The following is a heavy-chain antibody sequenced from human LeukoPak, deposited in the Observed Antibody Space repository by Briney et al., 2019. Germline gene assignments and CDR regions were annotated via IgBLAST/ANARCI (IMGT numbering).Heavy chain of an antibody. V-gene: IGHV1-46*01. J-gene: IGHJ4*02. CDR1: GYTFSNYY. Sequence: ASVKVSLKASGYTFSNYYMHWVRQAPGQGLEWMGIINPSSGSTTYAQQFQGRVTMTRDTSTSTVVMELSSLRSEDTAVFFCARENSGGWYYFDYWGQGTLVTVSS. D-gene: IGHD2-15*01. CDR2: INPSSGST. CDR3: ARENSGGWYYFDY.